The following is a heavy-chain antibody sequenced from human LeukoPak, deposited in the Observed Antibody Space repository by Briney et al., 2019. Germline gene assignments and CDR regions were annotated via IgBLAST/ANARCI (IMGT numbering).Heavy chain of an antibody. D-gene: IGHD2-21*01. V-gene: IGHV3-30*03. CDR2: ISYDGSNK. J-gene: IGHJ3*02. Sequence: GGSLRLSCAASGFTFSSYGMHWVRQAPGKGLEWVAVISYDGSNKYYADSVKGRFTISRDNSKNTLYLQMNSLRAEDTAVYYCATTHSSRAFDIWGQGTMVTVSS. CDR3: ATTHSSRAFDI. CDR1: GFTFSSYG.